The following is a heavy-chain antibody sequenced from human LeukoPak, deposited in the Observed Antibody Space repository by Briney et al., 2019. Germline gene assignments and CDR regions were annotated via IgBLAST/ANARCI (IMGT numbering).Heavy chain of an antibody. CDR2: ISSGSSTM. Sequence: GGSLRLSCVASGFTFSSYSMNWVRQAPGKGLEWVSYISSGSSTMYYADSVKGRFTISRDNAKNSLYLQMNSLRDEDTAVYYCARETRGYSSSWTPGDYWGQGTLVTVSS. V-gene: IGHV3-48*02. J-gene: IGHJ4*02. CDR1: GFTFSSYS. CDR3: ARETRGYSSSWTPGDY. D-gene: IGHD6-13*01.